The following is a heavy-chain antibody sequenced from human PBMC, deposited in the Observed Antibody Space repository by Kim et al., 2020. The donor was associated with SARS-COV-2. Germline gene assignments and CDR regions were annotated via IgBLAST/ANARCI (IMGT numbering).Heavy chain of an antibody. CDR2: INHSGST. Sequence: SETLSLTCAVYGGSFSGYYWSWIRQPPGKGLEWIGEINHSGSTNYNPSLKSRVTISVDTSKNQFSLKLSSVTAADTAVYYCARGRLVAAGPNRRFWYFDLWGRGTLVTVSS. V-gene: IGHV4-34*01. CDR1: GGSFSGYY. J-gene: IGHJ2*01. D-gene: IGHD2-15*01. CDR3: ARGRLVAAGPNRRFWYFDL.